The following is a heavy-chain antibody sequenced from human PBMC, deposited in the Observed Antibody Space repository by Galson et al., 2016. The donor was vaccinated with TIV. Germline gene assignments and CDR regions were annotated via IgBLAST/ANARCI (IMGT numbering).Heavy chain of an antibody. CDR1: SYSIKSGYY. Sequence: ETLSLTCVVSSYSIKSGYYWGWVRQPPGKGLQWMGSIYESGTTYSNPSLKSRLTLSVDTSKNEFSLKLSSVTAADTAVYYCMREGSTVTMHHYFGMDVWGQGTSVTVSS. CDR2: IYESGTT. V-gene: IGHV4-38-2*02. D-gene: IGHD4-17*01. J-gene: IGHJ6*02. CDR3: MREGSTVTMHHYFGMDV.